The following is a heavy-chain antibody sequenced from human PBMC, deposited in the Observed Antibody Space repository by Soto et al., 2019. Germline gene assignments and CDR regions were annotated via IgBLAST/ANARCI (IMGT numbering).Heavy chain of an antibody. Sequence: ASVKVSCKVSGYTLTELSMHWVRQAPGKGLEWMGGFDPEDGETIYAQKSQGRVTMTEDTSTDTAYMELSSLRSEDTAVYYCATGSIAVADPRSDYWGQGTLVTVSS. CDR2: FDPEDGET. CDR1: GYTLTELS. D-gene: IGHD6-19*01. CDR3: ATGSIAVADPRSDY. V-gene: IGHV1-24*01. J-gene: IGHJ4*02.